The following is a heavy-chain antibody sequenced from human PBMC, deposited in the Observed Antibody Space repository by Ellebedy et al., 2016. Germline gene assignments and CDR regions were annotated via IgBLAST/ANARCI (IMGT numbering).Heavy chain of an antibody. D-gene: IGHD4-17*01. J-gene: IGHJ4*02. CDR2: INHSGST. CDR3: ARGISYGDHRPFGY. Sequence: SETLSLXCAVYGGSFSGYYWSWIRQPPGKGLEWIGEINHSGSTNYNPSLKSRVTISVDTSKNQFSLKLSSVTAADTAVYHCARGISYGDHRPFGYWGQGTLVTVSS. CDR1: GGSFSGYY. V-gene: IGHV4-34*01.